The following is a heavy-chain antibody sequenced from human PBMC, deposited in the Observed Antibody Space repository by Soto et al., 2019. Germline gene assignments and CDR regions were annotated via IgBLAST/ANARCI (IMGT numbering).Heavy chain of an antibody. D-gene: IGHD5-12*01. V-gene: IGHV3-23*01. J-gene: IGHJ6*02. CDR2: ISGSGGST. Sequence: PGGSLRLSCAASGFTFSSYAVSWVRQAPGRGLEWVSAISGSGGSTYYADSVKGRFTISRDNSKNTLYLQMNSLRAEDTAVYYCAGIVATINTYYYYYGMDVWGQGTTVTVSS. CDR3: AGIVATINTYYYYYGMDV. CDR1: GFTFSSYA.